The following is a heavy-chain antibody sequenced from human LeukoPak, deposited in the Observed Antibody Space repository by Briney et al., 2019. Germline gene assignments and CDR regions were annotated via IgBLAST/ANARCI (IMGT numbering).Heavy chain of an antibody. J-gene: IGHJ6*03. Sequence: GESLKISCKGSGYSFTSYWIGWVRQMPGKGLEWMGIIYPGDSDTRYSPSFQGQVTISADKSISTAYLQWSSLKASDTAMYYCARQKGSGSYPYYYYYYMDVWGKGTTVTVSS. CDR3: ARQKGSGSYPYYYYYYMDV. D-gene: IGHD3-10*01. CDR1: GYSFTSYW. V-gene: IGHV5-51*01. CDR2: IYPGDSDT.